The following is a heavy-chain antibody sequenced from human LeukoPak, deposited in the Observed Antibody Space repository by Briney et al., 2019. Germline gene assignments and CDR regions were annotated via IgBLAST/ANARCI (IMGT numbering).Heavy chain of an antibody. J-gene: IGHJ4*02. D-gene: IGHD5-18*01. V-gene: IGHV3-30-3*01. CDR3: AKEMGGTAMPDY. CDR1: GFTFSSYA. CDR2: ISYDGSNK. Sequence: PGGSLRLSCAASGFTFSSYAMHWVRQAPGKGLEWVAVISYDGSNKYYADSVKGRFTISRDNSKNTLYLQMNSLRAEDTAVYYCAKEMGGTAMPDYWGQGTLVTVSS.